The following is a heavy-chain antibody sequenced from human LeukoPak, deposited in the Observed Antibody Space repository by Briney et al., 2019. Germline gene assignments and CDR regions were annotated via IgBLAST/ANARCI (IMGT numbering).Heavy chain of an antibody. J-gene: IGHJ4*02. V-gene: IGHV3-7*01. CDR1: GFTFSSYW. Sequence: VGSLRLSCAASGFTFSSYWMSWVRQAPGKGLEWVANIKQDGSEKYYVDSVKGRFTISRDNAKNSLYLQMNSLRAEDTAVYYCASHRYCTSTRCDDGDFDYWGQGTLVTVSS. D-gene: IGHD2-2*01. CDR2: IKQDGSEK. CDR3: ASHRYCTSTRCDDGDFDY.